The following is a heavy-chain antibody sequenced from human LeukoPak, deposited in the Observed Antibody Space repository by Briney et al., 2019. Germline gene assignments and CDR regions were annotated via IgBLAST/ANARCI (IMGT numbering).Heavy chain of an antibody. V-gene: IGHV3-21*01. CDR3: ARSYCSDGVCPEYLQY. D-gene: IGHD2-8*01. Sequence: PGGSLRLSCAASGFTFSNYSMNWVRQAPGKGLEWVSSISSSSAYIYYADSVRGRFTISRDNAKNSLHLLMNSLRAEDTAVYSCARSYCSDGVCPEYLQYWGQGTLVTVSS. CDR2: ISSSSAYI. J-gene: IGHJ1*01. CDR1: GFTFSNYS.